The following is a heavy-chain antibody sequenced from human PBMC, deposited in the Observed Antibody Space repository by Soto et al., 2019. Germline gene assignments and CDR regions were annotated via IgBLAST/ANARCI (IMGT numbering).Heavy chain of an antibody. CDR3: AKDRYSSSYYYYYGMDV. J-gene: IGHJ6*02. CDR1: GFTFSSYA. V-gene: IGHV3-23*01. D-gene: IGHD6-6*01. CDR2: ISGSGGST. Sequence: EVQLLESGGGLVQPGGSLRLSCAASGFTFSSYAMSWVRQAPGKGLEWVSAISGSGGSTYYADSMKGRFTISRDNSKNTLYLQMNSLRAEDTAVYYCAKDRYSSSYYYYYGMDVWGQGTTVTVSS.